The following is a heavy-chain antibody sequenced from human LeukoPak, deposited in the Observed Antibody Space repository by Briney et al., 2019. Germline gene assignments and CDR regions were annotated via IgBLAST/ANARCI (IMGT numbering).Heavy chain of an antibody. V-gene: IGHV4-59*01. CDR3: ARDLRDHYDSPMDWFDP. CDR2: IYYSGST. D-gene: IGHD3-22*01. J-gene: IGHJ5*02. Sequence: SETLSLTCTVSGGSISSYYWSWIRQPPGKGLEWIGYIYYSGSTNYNPSLKSRVTISVDTSKNQFSLKLSSVTAADTAVYYCARDLRDHYDSPMDWFDPWGQGTLVTVSS. CDR1: GGSISSYY.